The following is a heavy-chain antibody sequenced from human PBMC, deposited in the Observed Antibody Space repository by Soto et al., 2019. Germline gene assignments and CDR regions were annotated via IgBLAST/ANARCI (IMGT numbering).Heavy chain of an antibody. D-gene: IGHD3-16*01. J-gene: IGHJ3*02. V-gene: IGHV3-33*01. CDR3: ARDGTFGAKGGSLDI. Sequence: GGSLRLSCVTSLFTFRSYGMPWLRQAPGKGLQLVAIFWYDGSNKYYAESVKRRFTISRDNSKNTLYLQMNSLRAEDTAVYYCARDGTFGAKGGSLDIWGQGTMVTVSS. CDR1: LFTFRSYG. CDR2: FWYDGSNK.